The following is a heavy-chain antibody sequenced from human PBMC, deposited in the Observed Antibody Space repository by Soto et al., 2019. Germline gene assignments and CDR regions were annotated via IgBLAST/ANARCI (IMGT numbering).Heavy chain of an antibody. D-gene: IGHD3-9*01. CDR1: GFTFSSYA. V-gene: IGHV3-23*01. CDR2: ISGSGGST. CDR3: AKSRGGHVLRYFDWLPSTDYYYYGMDV. Sequence: GGSLRLSCAASGFTFSSYAMSWVRQAPGKGLEWVSAISGSGGSTYYADSVKGRFTISRDNSKNTLYLQMNSLRAEDTAVYYCAKSRGGHVLRYFDWLPSTDYYYYGMDVWGQGTTVTVSS. J-gene: IGHJ6*02.